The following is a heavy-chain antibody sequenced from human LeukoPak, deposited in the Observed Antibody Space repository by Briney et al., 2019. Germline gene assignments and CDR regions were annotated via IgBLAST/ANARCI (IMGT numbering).Heavy chain of an antibody. Sequence: VQPGGSLRLSCVASGFTFNSYWMHWVRQAPGKGLVWVSRINTDGMSTNYADSVEGRFTISRDNAKNTLYLQMHSLRAEDTAVYYCASGSQSSSADGYFDCWGQGTLVTVSS. CDR2: INTDGMST. CDR3: ASGSQSSSADGYFDC. J-gene: IGHJ4*02. CDR1: GFTFNSYW. V-gene: IGHV3-74*01. D-gene: IGHD6-6*01.